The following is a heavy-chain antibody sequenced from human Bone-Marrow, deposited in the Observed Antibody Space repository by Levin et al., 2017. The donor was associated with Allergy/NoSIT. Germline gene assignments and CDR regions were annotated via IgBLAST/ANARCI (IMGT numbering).Heavy chain of an antibody. CDR1: GGSISSYY. J-gene: IGHJ4*02. V-gene: IGHV4-59*01. D-gene: IGHD6-13*01. Sequence: SQTLSLTCTVSGGSISSYYWSWIRQPPGKGLEWIGYIYYSGSTYYNPSLKSRVTISVDTSKNQFSLKLSSVTAADTAVYYCARGYSSSYGRFEYWGQGTLVTVSS. CDR2: IYYSGST. CDR3: ARGYSSSYGRFEY.